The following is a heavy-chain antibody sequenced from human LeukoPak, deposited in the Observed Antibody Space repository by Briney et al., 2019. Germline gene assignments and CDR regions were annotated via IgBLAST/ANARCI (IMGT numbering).Heavy chain of an antibody. CDR1: GYSFTMYY. V-gene: IGHV1-46*01. CDR3: AREQRGGLSANLGGLFASYYTYYYMDV. CDR2: INPSDGAT. D-gene: IGHD3-10*01. Sequence: ASVKVSCKASGYSFTMYYIHWVRQAPGQGLEWMGMINPSDGATTYARRFQGRVTMTRDMSTTTAYMDLRSLRSEDTAVCFCAREQRGGLSANLGGLFASYYTYYYMDVWGRGTAVTVSS. J-gene: IGHJ6*03.